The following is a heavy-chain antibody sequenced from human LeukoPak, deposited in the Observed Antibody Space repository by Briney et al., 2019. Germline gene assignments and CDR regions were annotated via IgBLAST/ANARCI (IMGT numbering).Heavy chain of an antibody. J-gene: IGHJ2*01. Sequence: GGSLRLSCAASGFTFSSYAMSWVRQARGKGLDWVSGISGSGGSTYNADSVKGRLTISRDNYNNTLYLQMNSLRAEDTAVYYCAKCEAYYYDSSGYYEGYVDLWGRGTLVTVSS. CDR1: GFTFSSYA. V-gene: IGHV3-23*01. CDR3: AKCEAYYYDSSGYYEGYVDL. CDR2: ISGSGGST. D-gene: IGHD3-22*01.